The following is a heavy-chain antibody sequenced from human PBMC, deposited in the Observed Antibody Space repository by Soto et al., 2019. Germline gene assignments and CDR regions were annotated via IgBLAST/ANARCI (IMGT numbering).Heavy chain of an antibody. CDR1: GGTFNRYA. J-gene: IGHJ6*02. D-gene: IGHD3-3*01. CDR3: ARSAITLFGVVSIPPHYYSEMDV. CDR2: IIPIFGIG. V-gene: IGHV1-69*01. Sequence: QVQLVQSGAEVKKPGSSVKVSCKASGGTFNRYAISWVRQAQGQGIECMGGIIPIFGIGNDAQRFQGRVTITADESTGTAYMELSSLRSEDTGVYYCARSAITLFGVVSIPPHYYSEMDVWGQGTTVTFSS.